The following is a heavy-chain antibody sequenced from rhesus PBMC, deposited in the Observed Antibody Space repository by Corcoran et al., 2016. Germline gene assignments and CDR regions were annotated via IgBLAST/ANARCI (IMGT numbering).Heavy chain of an antibody. Sequence: QVRLQQWGEGLVNPSETLSPTCAVYGSAISGYYWGWISQPPGKGLEWFRNIDGNSASTNYNPSLKNRVTISKDTSKNQFSLKLSSVTAADTAVYYCASAYSKLIVRFDVWGPGVLVTVSS. CDR2: IDGNSAST. CDR1: GSAISGYY. V-gene: IGHV4-73*01. D-gene: IGHD4-23*01. CDR3: ASAYSKLIVRFDV. J-gene: IGHJ5-1*01.